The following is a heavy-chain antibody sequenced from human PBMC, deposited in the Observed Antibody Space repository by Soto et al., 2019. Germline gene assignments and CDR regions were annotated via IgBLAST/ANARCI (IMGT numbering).Heavy chain of an antibody. CDR3: ARVEMATSH. D-gene: IGHD5-12*01. CDR2: IYYSGST. CDR1: GGSISGYY. Sequence: TLETLSLTWTASGGSISGYYWNWIRQPPGKGLEWIGSIYYSGSTYYNPSLKSRVTISVDTSKNQFSLKLSSVTAADTAVYYCARVEMATSHWGQGTLVTVSS. J-gene: IGHJ4*02. V-gene: IGHV4-59*05.